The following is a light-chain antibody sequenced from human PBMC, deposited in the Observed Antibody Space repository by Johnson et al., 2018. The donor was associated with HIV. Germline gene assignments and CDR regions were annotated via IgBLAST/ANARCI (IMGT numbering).Light chain of an antibody. Sequence: QSVLTQPPSVSAAPGQKVTISCSGSSSNIGNNYVSWYQQLPETAPKLLIYDNNKRPSGIPDRFSGSKSGTSATLGITGLQSGDEADYYCGTWDNSLTPFFVFGTATKVTVL. V-gene: IGLV1-51*01. CDR3: GTWDNSLTPFFV. CDR1: SSNIGNNY. J-gene: IGLJ1*01. CDR2: DNN.